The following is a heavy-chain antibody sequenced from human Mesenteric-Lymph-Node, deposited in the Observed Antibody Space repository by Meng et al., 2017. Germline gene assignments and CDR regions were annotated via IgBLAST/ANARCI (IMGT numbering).Heavy chain of an antibody. V-gene: IGHV1-8*03. CDR3: ARGHKQWRVYYYYYYGMDV. D-gene: IGHD6-19*01. CDR2: MNSNSGNT. J-gene: IGHJ6*02. CDR1: GYTFTSYD. Sequence: ASVKVSCKASGYTFTSYDINWVRQATGQGLEWMGWMNSNSGNTGYAQKFQGRVTITRNTSISTAYMKLSSLRSEDTAVYYCARGHKQWRVYYYYYYGMDVWGQGTTVTVSS.